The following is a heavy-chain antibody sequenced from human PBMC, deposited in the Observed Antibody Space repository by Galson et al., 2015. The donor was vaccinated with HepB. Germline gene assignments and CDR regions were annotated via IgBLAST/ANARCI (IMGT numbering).Heavy chain of an antibody. CDR2: IDPRDSST. D-gene: IGHD6-13*01. CDR3: ARHSETAAGYFDS. J-gene: IGHJ4*02. Sequence: QSGAEVKKPGESLTISCKGSGYSFTSYWITWLRQMPGKGLEWMGRIDPRDSSTNYSPSFQGHVTISADKSISTAYLQWGRLRASDTAMYYCARHSETAAGYFDSWGQGTLVVVSS. V-gene: IGHV5-10-1*01. CDR1: GYSFTSYW.